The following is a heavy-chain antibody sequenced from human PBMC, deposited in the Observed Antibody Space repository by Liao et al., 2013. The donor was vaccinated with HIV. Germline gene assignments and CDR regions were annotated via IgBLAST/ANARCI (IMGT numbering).Heavy chain of an antibody. CDR1: GGSISSGSYY. CDR2: IYTSGST. V-gene: IGHV4-61*02. CDR3: ARDRDYFDY. Sequence: QVQLQESGPGLVKPSQTLSLTCTVSGGSISSGSYYWSWIRQPAGKGLEWIGRIYTSGSTNYNPSLKSRVTMSVDTSKNQFSLKLSSVTAADTAVYYCARDRDYFDYWGQGTLVTVSS. J-gene: IGHJ4*02.